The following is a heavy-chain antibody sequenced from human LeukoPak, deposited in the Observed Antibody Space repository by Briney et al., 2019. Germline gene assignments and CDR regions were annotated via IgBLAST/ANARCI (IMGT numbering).Heavy chain of an antibody. V-gene: IGHV3-21*01. J-gene: IGHJ4*02. CDR2: ISSSSSYI. Sequence: GGSLRLSCAASGFTFSSYSMNWVRQAPGKGLEWVSFISSSSSYIYYADSVKGRFTISRDNAKNSLYLQMNSLRAEDTAVYYCARAGRGSLDYWGQGTLVTVSS. CDR1: GFTFSSYS. CDR3: ARAGRGSLDY. D-gene: IGHD2-15*01.